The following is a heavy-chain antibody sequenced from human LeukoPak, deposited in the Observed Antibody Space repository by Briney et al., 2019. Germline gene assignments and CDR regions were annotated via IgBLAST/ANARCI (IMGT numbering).Heavy chain of an antibody. CDR1: GGSISSYY. V-gene: IGHV4-59*01. J-gene: IGHJ5*02. CDR3: ARGGTVTTENWFDP. Sequence: SETLSLTCTVSGGSISSYYWSWIRQPPGKGLEWIGYIYYSGSTNYNPSLKSRVTISVDTSKNQFSLKLSSVTAADTAVYYCARGGTVTTENWFDPWGQGTLVTVSS. D-gene: IGHD4-17*01. CDR2: IYYSGST.